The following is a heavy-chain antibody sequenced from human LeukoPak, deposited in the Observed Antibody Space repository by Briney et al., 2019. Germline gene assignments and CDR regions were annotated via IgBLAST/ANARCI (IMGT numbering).Heavy chain of an antibody. J-gene: IGHJ4*02. Sequence: SQTLSLTCAISGDSVSSNNDAWNWIRQSPSRGLEWLGRIYYRSKWYNDYAASVKSRITIKPDTSRNQFSLQLNSVTAEDSAVYYCARSAGGTVDYWGQGTLVTVSS. D-gene: IGHD6-13*01. CDR2: IYYRSKWYN. V-gene: IGHV6-1*01. CDR3: ARSAGGTVDY. CDR1: GDSVSSNNDA.